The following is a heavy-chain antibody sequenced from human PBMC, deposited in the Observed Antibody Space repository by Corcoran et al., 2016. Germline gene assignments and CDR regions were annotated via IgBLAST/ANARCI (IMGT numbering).Heavy chain of an antibody. Sequence: QVQLVESGGGVVQPGRSLRLSCAASGFTFSSYGMHWVRQAPGKGLERVAVIWYDGSNKYYADSVKGRFTISRDNSKNTLYLQMNSLRAEDTAVYFCARCRESDIVVVPAALSDAFDIWGQGTMVTVSS. J-gene: IGHJ3*02. V-gene: IGHV3-33*08. CDR2: IWYDGSNK. D-gene: IGHD2-2*01. CDR1: GFTFSSYG. CDR3: ARCRESDIVVVPAALSDAFDI.